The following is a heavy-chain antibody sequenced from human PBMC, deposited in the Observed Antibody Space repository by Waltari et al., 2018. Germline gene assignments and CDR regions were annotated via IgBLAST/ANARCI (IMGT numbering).Heavy chain of an antibody. CDR2: ISDRSHIM. J-gene: IGHJ3*02. CDR1: GFTFSSYS. Sequence: EVQLVESGGGLVQPGGSLRLSCAASGFTFSSYSMNWVRQTPGKGLEWVSYISDRSHIMEYADSVKCRFTISRDNAKNSLDLQMNSLRAEDTAVYYCARDRDYAFDIWGQGTMVTVFS. D-gene: IGHD3-10*01. V-gene: IGHV3-48*04. CDR3: ARDRDYAFDI.